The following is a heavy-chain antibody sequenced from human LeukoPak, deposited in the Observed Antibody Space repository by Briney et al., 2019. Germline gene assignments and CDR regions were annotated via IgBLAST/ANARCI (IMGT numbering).Heavy chain of an antibody. CDR1: GGSFSDYY. Sequence: SETLSLTCAVYGGSFSDYYWSWIRQPPGKGLEWIGYIYHSGSTYYNPSLKSRVTISVDRSKNQFSLKLSSVTAADTAVYYCASRDYYGSGGFDYWGQGTLVTVSS. CDR3: ASRDYYGSGGFDY. CDR2: IYHSGST. V-gene: IGHV4-34*01. J-gene: IGHJ4*02. D-gene: IGHD3-10*01.